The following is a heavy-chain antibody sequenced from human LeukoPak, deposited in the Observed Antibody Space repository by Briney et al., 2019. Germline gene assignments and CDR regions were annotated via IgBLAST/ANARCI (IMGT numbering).Heavy chain of an antibody. V-gene: IGHV4-39*07. CDR3: ARVMVRGVIRS. J-gene: IGHJ4*02. D-gene: IGHD3-10*01. Sequence: PSETLSLTCTVSGGSISSSSYYWGWIRQPPGKGLEWIGSIYYSGSTNYNPSLKSRVTISVDTSKNQFSLKLSSVTAADTAVYYCARVMVRGVIRSWGQGTLVTVSS. CDR2: IYYSGST. CDR1: GGSISSSSYY.